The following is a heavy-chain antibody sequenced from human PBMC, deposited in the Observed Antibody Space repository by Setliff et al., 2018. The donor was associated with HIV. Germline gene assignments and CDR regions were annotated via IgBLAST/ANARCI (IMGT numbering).Heavy chain of an antibody. D-gene: IGHD6-13*01. CDR3: ARGVAAAGL. V-gene: IGHV4-39*07. CDR1: GGSITRSSYY. CDR2: IFYSGHT. J-gene: IGHJ4*02. Sequence: SETLSLTCTVSGGSITRSSYYWAWIRQPPGKGLEWIGNIFYSGHTFYNPSLRSRVTISVDTSKNQFSLKLSSVTAADSAVYYCARGVAAAGLWGQGTLVTVSS.